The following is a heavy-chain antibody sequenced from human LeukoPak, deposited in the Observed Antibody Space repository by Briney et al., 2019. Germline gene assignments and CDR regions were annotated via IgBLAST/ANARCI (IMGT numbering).Heavy chain of an antibody. CDR3: ARPLAIGREVDS. Sequence: KDGESLKISCKASGYSFTSQWIAWVRQMPGKGLEWMGIIYPGDSDTRYSPSFQGQVTISADKSISTAYLQWSSLKASDTAMYYCARPLAIGREVDSWGQGTLVTVSS. V-gene: IGHV5-51*01. CDR1: GYSFTSQW. D-gene: IGHD3-22*01. CDR2: IYPGDSDT. J-gene: IGHJ5*01.